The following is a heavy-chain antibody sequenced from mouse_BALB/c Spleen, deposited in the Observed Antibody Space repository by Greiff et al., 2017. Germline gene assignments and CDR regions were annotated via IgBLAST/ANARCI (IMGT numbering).Heavy chain of an antibody. CDR1: GYTFTDYE. D-gene: IGHD2-3*01. CDR3: TRSMPKPFDY. V-gene: IGHV1-15*01. Sequence: QVQLVESGAELVRPGASVTLSCKASGYTFTDYEMHWVKQTPVHGLEWIGAIDPETGGTAYNQKFKGKATLTADKSSSTAYMELRSLTSEDSAVYYCTRSMPKPFDYWGQGTTLTVSS. J-gene: IGHJ2*01. CDR2: IDPETGGT.